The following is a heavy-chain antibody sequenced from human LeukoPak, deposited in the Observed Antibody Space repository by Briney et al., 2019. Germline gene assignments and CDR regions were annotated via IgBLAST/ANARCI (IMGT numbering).Heavy chain of an antibody. D-gene: IGHD4-17*01. CDR3: ARGYGAGDAFDI. V-gene: IGHV3-33*01. CDR2: IWYDGSNK. CDR1: GFTFSSYG. Sequence: GGSLRLSCAASGFTFSSYGMHWVRQAPGKGLEWVAVIWYDGSNKYYADSVKGRFTISRDNSKNTLYLQMNSLRAEDTAVYYCARGYGAGDAFDIWGQGTMVTVSS. J-gene: IGHJ3*02.